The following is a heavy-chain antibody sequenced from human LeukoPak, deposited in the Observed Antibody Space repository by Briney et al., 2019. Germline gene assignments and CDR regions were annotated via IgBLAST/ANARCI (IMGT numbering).Heavy chain of an antibody. CDR1: GGSISSSSYY. V-gene: IGHV4-39*01. D-gene: IGHD5-24*01. CDR3: ERLSRDGYPSGWHYFDY. J-gene: IGHJ4*02. CDR2: IYYRGST. Sequence: SETLSLTCTVYGGSISSSSYYWGWTRQPPGKGLEWSGCIYYRGSTYYNPSRKTRVTISVATSKNRFSLKLSSVTAADTAVYYCERLSRDGYPSGWHYFDYWGQGTLVTVSS.